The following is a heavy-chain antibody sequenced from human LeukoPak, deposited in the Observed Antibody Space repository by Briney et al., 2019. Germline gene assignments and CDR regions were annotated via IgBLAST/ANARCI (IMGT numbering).Heavy chain of an antibody. CDR3: ATLLYSGYDSVS. CDR1: GGSISSYY. Sequence: SETLSLTCTVSGGSISSYYWSWIRQPPGKGLEWIGEINHSGSTNYDPSLKSRVTISVDTSKNQFSLKLSSVTAADTAVYYCATLLYSGYDSVSWGQGTLVTVSS. CDR2: INHSGST. V-gene: IGHV4-34*01. J-gene: IGHJ4*02. D-gene: IGHD5-12*01.